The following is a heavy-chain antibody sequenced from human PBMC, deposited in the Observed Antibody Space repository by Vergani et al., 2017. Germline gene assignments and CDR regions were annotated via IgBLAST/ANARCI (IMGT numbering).Heavy chain of an antibody. Sequence: QVQLVQSGAEVKKPGASVKVSCKASGYTFTGYYMHWVRQAPGQGLEWMGWINPNSGGTNYAQKFQGRVTMTRDTSISPAYMELSRLRSDDTAVYYCARDHLWFGELFFYYYYGMDVWGQGTTVTVSS. J-gene: IGHJ6*02. V-gene: IGHV1-2*02. CDR2: INPNSGGT. CDR3: ARDHLWFGELFFYYYYGMDV. CDR1: GYTFTGYY. D-gene: IGHD3-10*01.